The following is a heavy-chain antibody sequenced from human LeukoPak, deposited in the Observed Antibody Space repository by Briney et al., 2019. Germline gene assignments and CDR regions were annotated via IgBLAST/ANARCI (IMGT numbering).Heavy chain of an antibody. D-gene: IGHD2-8*01. CDR1: GFTVRSNY. J-gene: IGHJ4*02. CDR3: ASYAISRYFDY. V-gene: IGHV3-66*01. Sequence: GGSLRLPCAASGFTVRSNYMSWVRQAPGKGLEWVSVIYTSGSTYYADSVKGRFTISRDDSKNTLHLQMNSLRAEDTAVYYCASYAISRYFDYWGQGTLVTVSS. CDR2: IYTSGST.